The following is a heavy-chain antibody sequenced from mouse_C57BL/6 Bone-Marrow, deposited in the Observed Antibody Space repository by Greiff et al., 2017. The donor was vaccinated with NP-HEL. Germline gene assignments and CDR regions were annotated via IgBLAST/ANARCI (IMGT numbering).Heavy chain of an antibody. V-gene: IGHV1-55*01. CDR1: GYTFTSYW. D-gene: IGHD1-1*01. CDR2: IYPGSGST. J-gene: IGHJ1*03. CDR3: AREGLLLRDLHWYFDV. Sequence: QVQLKQPGAELVKPGASVKMSCKASGYTFTSYWITWVKQRPGQGLEWIGDIYPGSGSTNYHEKFKSKATLTVDTSSSTAYMQLSSLTSEDSAVYYCAREGLLLRDLHWYFDVWGTGTTVTVSS.